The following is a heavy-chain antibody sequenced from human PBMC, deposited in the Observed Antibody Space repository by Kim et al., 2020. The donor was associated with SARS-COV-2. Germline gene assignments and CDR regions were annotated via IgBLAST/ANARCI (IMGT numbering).Heavy chain of an antibody. CDR2: IHSSGRA. Sequence: SETLSLTCNVSGDSIIDFFWSWIRQPPGRRLEWLGYIHSSGRANYNPSVKSRVTLSVDTSKSQFSLNLISVTAADTAIYYCARGNGWHLFWGQGTLVTVSS. D-gene: IGHD6-19*01. V-gene: IGHV4-59*01. J-gene: IGHJ4*02. CDR1: GDSIIDFF. CDR3: ARGNGWHLF.